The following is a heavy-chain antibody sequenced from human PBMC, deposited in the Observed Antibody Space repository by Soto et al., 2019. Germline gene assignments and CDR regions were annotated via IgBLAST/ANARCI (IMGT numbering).Heavy chain of an antibody. CDR2: IYYSGST. CDR1: GGSISSSSYY. CDR3: AAGSGWYIGIDY. D-gene: IGHD6-19*01. V-gene: IGHV4-39*01. Sequence: PSETLSLTCTVSGGSISSSSYYWGWIRQPPGKGLEWIGSIYYSGSTYYNPSLKSRVTISVDTSKNQFSLKLSSVTAADTAVYYCAAGSGWYIGIDYWGQGTLVTVSS. J-gene: IGHJ4*02.